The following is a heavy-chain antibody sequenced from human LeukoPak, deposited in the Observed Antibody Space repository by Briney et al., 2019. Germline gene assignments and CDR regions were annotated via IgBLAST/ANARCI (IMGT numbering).Heavy chain of an antibody. CDR1: GYTFTSYD. J-gene: IGHJ3*02. CDR2: MNPNSGNT. CDR3: ARAEGYYDSSGYYGDAFDI. Sequence: ASVKVSCKASGYTFTSYDINWVRQATGQGLEWMGWMNPNSGNTGYAQKFQGRVTITRNTFISTAYMELSSLRSEDTAVYYCARAEGYYDSSGYYGDAFDIWGQGTMVTVSS. D-gene: IGHD3-22*01. V-gene: IGHV1-8*03.